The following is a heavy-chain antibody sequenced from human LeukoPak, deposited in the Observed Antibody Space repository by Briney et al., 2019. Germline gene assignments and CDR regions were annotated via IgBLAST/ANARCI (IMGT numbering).Heavy chain of an antibody. CDR2: IYYSGST. V-gene: IGHV4-31*03. D-gene: IGHD3-22*01. J-gene: IGHJ6*02. CDR3: ARVRYYYDSSGYPDV. Sequence: SETLSLTCTVSGGSISSGGYYWSWIRQHPGKGLEWIGYIYYSGSTYYNPSLKSRVTISVDTSKNQFSLELSSVTAADTAVYYCARVRYYYDSSGYPDVWGQGTTVTVSS. CDR1: GGSISSGGYY.